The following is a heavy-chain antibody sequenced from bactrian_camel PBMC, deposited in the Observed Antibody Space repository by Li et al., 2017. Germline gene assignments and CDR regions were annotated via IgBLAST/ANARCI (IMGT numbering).Heavy chain of an antibody. V-gene: IGHV3S54*01. J-gene: IGHJ4*01. Sequence: HVQLVESGGGPVQPGGSLRLSCSASGHTYCMAWFRQAPGKEREGVATIFTSGSGIYYADSVKGRFTISKDNAKNILYLQMNSLKPEDTGMYYCAASRATYCTSLPVTTFSVSGQGTQVTVS. CDR2: IFTSGSGI. CDR1: GHTYC. D-gene: IGHD3*01.